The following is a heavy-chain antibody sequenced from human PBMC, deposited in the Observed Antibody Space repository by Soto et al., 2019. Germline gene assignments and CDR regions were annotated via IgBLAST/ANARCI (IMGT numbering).Heavy chain of an antibody. Sequence: SETLSLTCTVTGASVKNYFWSWIRQPPGKRLEWLGYVSYSGGTNSNPSVKGRVTISVDASKNQFSLNLTSATAADTAIYYCVRTTGHMTGFYYWGQGTLVTVSS. V-gene: IGHV4-59*08. CDR3: VRTTGHMTGFYY. J-gene: IGHJ4*02. CDR2: VSYSGGT. CDR1: GASVKNYF. D-gene: IGHD3-9*01.